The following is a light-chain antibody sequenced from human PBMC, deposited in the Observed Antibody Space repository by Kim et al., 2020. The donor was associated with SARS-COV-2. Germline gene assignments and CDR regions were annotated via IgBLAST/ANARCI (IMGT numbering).Light chain of an antibody. CDR1: SLRSYY. Sequence: SSELTQDPAVSVALGQTVRITCQGYSLRSYYVSWYQQKPGQAPVVVIYGKGNRLSGIPDRFSGSNSGDTASLTITGAQAEDEADYYCNSRDSSTNHLVFGGGTQLTVL. J-gene: IGLJ2*01. CDR3: NSRDSSTNHLV. V-gene: IGLV3-19*01. CDR2: GKG.